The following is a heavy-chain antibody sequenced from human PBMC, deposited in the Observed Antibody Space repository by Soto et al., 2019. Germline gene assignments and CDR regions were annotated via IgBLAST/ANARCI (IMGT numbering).Heavy chain of an antibody. J-gene: IGHJ6*02. D-gene: IGHD2-2*01. CDR2: ISYDGSNK. Sequence: QVQLVESGGGVVQPGRSLRLSCAASGFTFSSYAMHWVRQAPGKGLEWVAVISYDGSNKYYADSVKGRFTISRDNSKNTLYLQMNSLRAEDTAVYYCVRDGGDIVVVPAGGMDVWDQGTTVTVSS. CDR1: GFTFSSYA. V-gene: IGHV3-30-3*01. CDR3: VRDGGDIVVVPAGGMDV.